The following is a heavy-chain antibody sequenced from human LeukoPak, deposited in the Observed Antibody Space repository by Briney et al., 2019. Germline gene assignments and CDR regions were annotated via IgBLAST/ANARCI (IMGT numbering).Heavy chain of an antibody. CDR2: IWYDGSNK. V-gene: IGHV3-33*06. CDR3: AKDLRYYYGSGSYYNYYYYGMDV. J-gene: IGHJ6*02. CDR1: GFTFSSYG. Sequence: GGSLRLSCAASGFTFSSYGMHWVRQAPGKGLEWVAVIWYDGSNKYYADSVKGRFTISRDNSKNTLYLQMNSLRAEDTAVYYCAKDLRYYYGSGSYYNYYYYGMDVWGQGTTVTVSS. D-gene: IGHD3-10*01.